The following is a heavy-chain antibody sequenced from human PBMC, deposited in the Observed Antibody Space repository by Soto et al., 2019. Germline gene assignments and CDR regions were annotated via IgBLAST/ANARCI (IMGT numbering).Heavy chain of an antibody. Sequence: HPGGSLRLSCAASGFTFSSYEMNWVRQAPGKGLEWVSYISSSGSTIYYADSVKGRFTISRDNAKNSLYLQMNSLRAEDTAVYYCARARYYYDSSSSYFDYWGQGTLVTVSS. V-gene: IGHV3-48*03. CDR1: GFTFSSYE. D-gene: IGHD3-22*01. CDR3: ARARYYYDSSSSYFDY. J-gene: IGHJ4*02. CDR2: ISSSGSTI.